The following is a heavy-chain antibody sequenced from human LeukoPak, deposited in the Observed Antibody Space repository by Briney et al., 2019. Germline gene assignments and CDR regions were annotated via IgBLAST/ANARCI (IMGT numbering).Heavy chain of an antibody. V-gene: IGHV4-4*07. CDR3: ARLSSSWYQDWYFDL. CDR2: IYTSGST. Sequence: SETLSLTCTVSGGSISNYDWSWIRQPAGKGVEWIGRIYTSGSTNYNPSLKSRVTMSEDTSKKQFSLKLSSVTAADTAVYYCARLSSSWYQDWYFDLWGRGTLVTVSS. J-gene: IGHJ2*01. CDR1: GGSISNYD. D-gene: IGHD6-13*01.